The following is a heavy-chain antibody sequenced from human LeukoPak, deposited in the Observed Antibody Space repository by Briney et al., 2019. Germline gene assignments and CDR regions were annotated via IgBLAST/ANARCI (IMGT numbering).Heavy chain of an antibody. J-gene: IGHJ1*01. CDR1: GGSFSGYY. D-gene: IGHD6-13*01. Sequence: SSETLSLTCAVYGGSFSGYYWSWIRQPPGKGLEWIGEINHSGSTNFNPSLKSRVTISVDTSKNQFSLKLSSVTAADTAVYYCARHWYLAYFQHWGQGTLVTVSS. CDR3: ARHWYLAYFQH. CDR2: INHSGST. V-gene: IGHV4-34*01.